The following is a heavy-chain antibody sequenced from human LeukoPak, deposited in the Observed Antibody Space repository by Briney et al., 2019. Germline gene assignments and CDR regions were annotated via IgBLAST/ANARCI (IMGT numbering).Heavy chain of an antibody. CDR3: ASYYYDSSGYLLPDY. CDR1: GGSIASGGYF. Sequence: SETLSLTCSVSGGSIASGGYFWTWIRQHPGKGLEWIGYIYYSGSTNYNPSLKSRVTISVDTSKNQFSLKLSSVTAADTAVYYCASYYYDSSGYLLPDYWGQGTLVTVSS. CDR2: IYYSGST. D-gene: IGHD3-22*01. V-gene: IGHV4-61*08. J-gene: IGHJ4*02.